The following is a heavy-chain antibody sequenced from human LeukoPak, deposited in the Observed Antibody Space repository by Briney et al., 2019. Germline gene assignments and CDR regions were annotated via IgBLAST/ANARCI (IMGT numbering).Heavy chain of an antibody. CDR3: ARARWDRARYFDY. Sequence: ASVKVSCKSSGYTFTGYYMRWVRKAPGQVLEWIGWINPNSGGTIYAQKFQGRVTMTRDTSISTAYMELSRLRSDDTAVYYCARARWDRARYFDYWGQGTLVTVSS. CDR2: INPNSGGT. D-gene: IGHD1-26*01. J-gene: IGHJ4*02. CDR1: GYTFTGYY. V-gene: IGHV1-2*02.